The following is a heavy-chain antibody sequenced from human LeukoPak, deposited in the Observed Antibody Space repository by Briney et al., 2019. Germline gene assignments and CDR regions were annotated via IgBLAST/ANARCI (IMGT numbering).Heavy chain of an antibody. CDR3: ARAFDGYNFDY. D-gene: IGHD5-24*01. CDR1: GGSISSSNW. J-gene: IGHJ4*02. CDR2: IYHSGST. Sequence: SETLSVNCAVSGGSISSSNWWSWVRQPPGKGLEWIGEIYHSGSTNYNPSLKSRVTISVDKSKNQFSLRLSSVTAADTAVYYCARAFDGYNFDYWGQGTLVTVSS. V-gene: IGHV4-4*02.